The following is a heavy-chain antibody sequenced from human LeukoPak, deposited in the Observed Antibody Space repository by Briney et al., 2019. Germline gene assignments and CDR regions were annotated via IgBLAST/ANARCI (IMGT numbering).Heavy chain of an antibody. CDR3: AVNYYGSGSYLDP. CDR2: IRGDNGNT. D-gene: IGHD3-10*01. J-gene: IGHJ5*02. V-gene: IGHV1-18*01. CDR1: GYTFSNYG. Sequence: GASVKVSCKASGYTFSNYGISWVRQAPGQGLEWVGWIRGDNGNTNYAQKLQGRVTMTTDTSTSTAYMELRSLRSDDTAVYYCAVNYYGSGSYLDPWGQGTLVTVSS.